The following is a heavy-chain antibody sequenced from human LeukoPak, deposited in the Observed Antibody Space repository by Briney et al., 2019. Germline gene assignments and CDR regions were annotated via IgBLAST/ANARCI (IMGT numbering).Heavy chain of an antibody. V-gene: IGHV1-2*02. CDR3: ARGLYDILTGYFLGDDY. CDR1: GYTFTGYY. Sequence: GASVKVSCKASGYTFTGYYMHWVRQAPGQGLEWMGWINPNSGGTNYAQKFQGRVTMTRDTSISTAYMELSRLRSDDTAVYYCARGLYDILTGYFLGDDYWGQGTLVTVSS. CDR2: INPNSGGT. J-gene: IGHJ4*02. D-gene: IGHD3-9*01.